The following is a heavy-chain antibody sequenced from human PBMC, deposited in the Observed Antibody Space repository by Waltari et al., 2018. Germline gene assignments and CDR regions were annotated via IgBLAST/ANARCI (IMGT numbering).Heavy chain of an antibody. CDR2: ISYDGSKK. CDR1: GFTFSSYA. D-gene: IGHD5-12*01. Sequence: QVQLVESGGGVVQPGRSLRLSCAASGFTFSSYAMHWVRQAPGKGLEWVAVISYDGSKKYYADSVKGRFTISRDNSKNPLYLQMNSLRAEDTAVYYCARVQRWLQCFDYWGQGTLVTVSS. CDR3: ARVQRWLQCFDY. J-gene: IGHJ4*02. V-gene: IGHV3-30*01.